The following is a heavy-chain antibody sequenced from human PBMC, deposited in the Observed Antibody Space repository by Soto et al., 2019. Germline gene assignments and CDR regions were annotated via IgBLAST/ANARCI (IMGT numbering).Heavy chain of an antibody. V-gene: IGHV3-33*01. CDR2: IWYDGSNK. D-gene: IGHD6-25*01. CDR3: ARVVGYGFDI. CDR1: GFTFSSYG. J-gene: IGHJ3*02. Sequence: QVQLVESGGGVVQPGRSLRLSCAASGFTFSSYGMHWVRQAPGKGLEWVAVIWYDGSNKYYADSVKGRFTISRDKYKNPLYLQVSSLRAEDTAGYYCARVVGYGFDIWGQGTMVTVSS.